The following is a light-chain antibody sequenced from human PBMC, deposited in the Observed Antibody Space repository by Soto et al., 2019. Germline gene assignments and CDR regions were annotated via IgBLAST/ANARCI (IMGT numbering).Light chain of an antibody. V-gene: IGKV1-5*01. Sequence: DIQMTQSPSTLSASVGDRVTITCRASQSLNNWLAWYQQKPGKAPKLLIYDASTLERGVPSRFSGTGSGTEFTLTISSPQPDDFATYYCQQYHRSSITFGQGTRLEIK. CDR2: DAS. CDR3: QQYHRSSIT. J-gene: IGKJ5*01. CDR1: QSLNNW.